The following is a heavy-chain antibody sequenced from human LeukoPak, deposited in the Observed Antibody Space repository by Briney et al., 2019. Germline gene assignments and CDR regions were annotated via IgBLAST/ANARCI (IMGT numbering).Heavy chain of an antibody. CDR3: ARRGGNSGYDTEDYYFDY. D-gene: IGHD5-12*01. CDR2: ISDSGDNT. Sequence: PGGSLRLSCAASGFTFNGYAMNWVRQAPGKGLEWVSAISDSGDNTYYADSVRGRFTISRDNSMNTLYLQMNSLRAEDTAVYYCARRGGNSGYDTEDYYFDYWGQGTLVTVSS. V-gene: IGHV3-23*01. CDR1: GFTFNGYA. J-gene: IGHJ4*02.